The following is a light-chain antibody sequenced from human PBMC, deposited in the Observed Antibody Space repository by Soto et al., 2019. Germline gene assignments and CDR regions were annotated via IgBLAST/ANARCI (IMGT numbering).Light chain of an antibody. CDR2: DVS. CDR3: SSYAGSYSYG. Sequence: TPPRSVSGSPGQSVAISCTGTSSDVGGYNYVSWYQEQPGKAPKLMIYDVSKRPSGVPDRFSGSKSGNTASLTISGLQAEDEADYYCSSYAGSYSYGFGTGTKVTVL. V-gene: IGLV2-11*01. CDR1: SSDVGGYNY. J-gene: IGLJ1*01.